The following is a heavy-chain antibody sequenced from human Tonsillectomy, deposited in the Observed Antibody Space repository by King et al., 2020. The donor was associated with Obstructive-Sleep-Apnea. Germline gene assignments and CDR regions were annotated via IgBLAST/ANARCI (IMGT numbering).Heavy chain of an antibody. V-gene: IGHV4-39*07. D-gene: IGHD4-11*01. J-gene: IGHJ5*02. CDR1: VGSISSSSYY. CDR3: ARATGMTTVIGDWFDP. CDR2: IYYTGST. Sequence: QLQESGPGLVKPSETLSLTCTVSVGSISSSSYYWGWIRQTPGKGLEWIGSIYYTGSTYYNPSLKSRVIISVDTSKKHFSLKLSSLTAADTAVYYCARATGMTTVIGDWFDPWGQGTLVTVSS.